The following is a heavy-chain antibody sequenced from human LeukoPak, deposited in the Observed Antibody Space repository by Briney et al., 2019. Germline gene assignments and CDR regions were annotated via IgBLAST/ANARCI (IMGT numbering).Heavy chain of an antibody. J-gene: IGHJ3*02. CDR1: GYSFTSYW. V-gene: IGHV5-51*01. Sequence: GESLKISCKDSGYSFTSYWIGRVRQMPGKGLEWMGIIYPGDSDTRYSPSFQGQVTISADKSISTAYLQWSSLKASDTAMYYCARPYYYDSSGYYIMGLAGGAFDIWGQGTMVTVSS. CDR3: ARPYYYDSSGYYIMGLAGGAFDI. D-gene: IGHD3-22*01. CDR2: IYPGDSDT.